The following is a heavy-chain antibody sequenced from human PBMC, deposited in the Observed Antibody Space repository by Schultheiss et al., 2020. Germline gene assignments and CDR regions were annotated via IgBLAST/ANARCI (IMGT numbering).Heavy chain of an antibody. Sequence: SATLSLTCSVSGASISSAGYYWSWIRQHPRKGLEWIGNIYYSGTTQYNPSLQSRTSISIDTSKNQFFLNVNSVTAADTAVYYCAREDRGYYGSGSLSIDHWGQGTLVTGYS. D-gene: IGHD3-10*01. CDR1: GASISSAGYY. CDR3: AREDRGYYGSGSLSIDH. CDR2: IYYSGTT. V-gene: IGHV4-31*03. J-gene: IGHJ4*02.